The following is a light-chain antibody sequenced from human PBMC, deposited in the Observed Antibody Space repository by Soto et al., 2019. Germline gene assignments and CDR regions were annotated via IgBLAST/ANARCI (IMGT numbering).Light chain of an antibody. CDR3: QSYDSTLKGCV. V-gene: IGLV1-40*01. J-gene: IGLJ1*01. CDR2: GNT. CDR1: SSNIGADYE. Sequence: QSVLTQPPSVSGAPGQRVTISCTGGSSNIGADYEVHWYQQLPGTAPKLLIYGNTNRPSGVPDRFSGSKSGSSASLAITGLQAEEEAEYDCQSYDSTLKGCVFGTGTKVTVL.